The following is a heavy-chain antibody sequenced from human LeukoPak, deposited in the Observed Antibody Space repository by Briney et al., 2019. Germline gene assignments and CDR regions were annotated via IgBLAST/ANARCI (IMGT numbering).Heavy chain of an antibody. CDR1: GFTVSSNY. D-gene: IGHD3-3*01. CDR3: ARVIPDFWSGFYVGMDV. J-gene: IGHJ6*02. CDR2: IYSGGST. V-gene: IGHV3-53*01. Sequence: GGSLRLSCAASGFTVSSNYMSWVRQAPGKGLEWVSVIYSGGSTYYADSVKGRFTISRDNSKNTLYLQMNSLRAEDTAVYYCARVIPDFWSGFYVGMDVWGQGTTVTVSS.